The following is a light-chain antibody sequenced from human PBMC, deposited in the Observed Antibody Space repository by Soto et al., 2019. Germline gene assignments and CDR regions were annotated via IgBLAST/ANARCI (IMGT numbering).Light chain of an antibody. CDR3: QSYDNSLSVSV. CDR1: RSNIGAGYV. Sequence: QSVLTQPPSVSGAPGQRVTISCAGSRSNIGAGYVVHWYQQLPGTAPKLLVYGDNNRPSGVPDRFSVSKSGTSASLVITGLQTEDEAAYYCQSYDNSLSVSVFGGGTKVTVL. CDR2: GDN. J-gene: IGLJ3*02. V-gene: IGLV1-40*01.